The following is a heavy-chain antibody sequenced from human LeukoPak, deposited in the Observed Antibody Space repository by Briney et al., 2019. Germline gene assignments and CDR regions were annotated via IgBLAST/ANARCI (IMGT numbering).Heavy chain of an antibody. Sequence: WGYLRLSCASSGFTLSTYYMNWVRQAPGKGLEGDSCISAGGGYINYAESVKGRVAISRDNDKKSLYLQMNSLRGDDAAVYYCATMIRGVSHWGQGILVTVSS. D-gene: IGHD3-10*01. CDR1: GFTLSTYY. V-gene: IGHV3-21*01. CDR2: ISAGGGYI. CDR3: ATMIRGVSH. J-gene: IGHJ4*02.